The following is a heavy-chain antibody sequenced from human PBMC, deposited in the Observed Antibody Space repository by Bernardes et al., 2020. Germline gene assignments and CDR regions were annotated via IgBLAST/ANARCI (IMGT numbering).Heavy chain of an antibody. D-gene: IGHD1-1*01. Sequence: SETLSLTCGVFGESLGDNYWNWVRQPPGQGLEWIGEVVHTGDTDYNLSLRSRVTISLDTSDNQVSLHLRSMTAADTATYYCARGPRRRNDDSRTHKRSTFDIWGQGTVVPGSS. V-gene: IGHV4-34*01. J-gene: IGHJ3*02. CDR2: VVHTGDT. CDR3: ARGPRRRNDDSRTHKRSTFDI. CDR1: GESLGDNY.